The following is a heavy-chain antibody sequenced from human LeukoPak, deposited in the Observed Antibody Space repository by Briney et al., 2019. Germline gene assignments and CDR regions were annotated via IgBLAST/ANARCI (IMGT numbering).Heavy chain of an antibody. CDR2: ISYDGSNK. CDR3: ARAVSPSIAAHYYYGVDV. D-gene: IGHD6-6*01. J-gene: IGHJ6*02. V-gene: IGHV3-30-3*01. Sequence: GGSLRLSCAASGFTFNTYAMHWVRQAPGEGLEWVAVISYDGSNKYYTDSVKGRFTISRDNSRNTLYLQMDSLRTEDTAIYYCARAVSPSIAAHYYYGVDVWGQGTTVTVSS. CDR1: GFTFNTYA.